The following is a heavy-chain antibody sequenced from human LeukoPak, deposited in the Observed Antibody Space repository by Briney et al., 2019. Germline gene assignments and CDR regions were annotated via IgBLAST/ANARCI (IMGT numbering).Heavy chain of an antibody. CDR1: GFTFSSNS. CDR2: ISSTGGTI. D-gene: IGHD6-13*01. V-gene: IGHV3-48*04. J-gene: IGHJ4*02. CDR3: ARVVDGGSSWYSPMEY. Sequence: GGSLRLSCAASGFTFSSNSMNWVRQAPGKGLEWVSYISSTGGTIYYADSMKGRFTISRDNAKNSLYLQMNSLRVEDTAVYYCARVVDGGSSWYSPMEYWGQGTRVTVSS.